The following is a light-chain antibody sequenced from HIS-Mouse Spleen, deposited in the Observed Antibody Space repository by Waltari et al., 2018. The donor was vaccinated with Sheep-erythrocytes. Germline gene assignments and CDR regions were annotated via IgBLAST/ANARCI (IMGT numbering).Light chain of an antibody. CDR3: QQYNNWPPPYT. CDR2: GAS. V-gene: IGKV3-15*01. J-gene: IGKJ2*01. CDR1: QSVSSN. Sequence: EIVMTQSPATLSVSPGERATLSCRASQSVSSNLAWYQQKPGQAPRLLIYGASTRATGIPARFSGSASGTEFTLTISSMQSEDFAVYYCQQYNNWPPPYTFGQGTKLEIK.